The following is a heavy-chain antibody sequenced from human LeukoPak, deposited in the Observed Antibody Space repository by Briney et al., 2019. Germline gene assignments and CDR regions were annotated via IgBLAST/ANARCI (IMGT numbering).Heavy chain of an antibody. CDR3: ARNGNLPPFDY. CDR2: INPNSGDT. J-gene: IGHJ4*02. D-gene: IGHD1-1*01. CDR1: GYTFTGYY. Sequence: ASEKVSCKASGYTFTGYYMHWVRQAPGQGLEWMGWINPNSGDTNYAQKYQGRVTLTRDTSISTAYMELSRLRSDDTAVYYCARNGNLPPFDYWGQGTLVTVSS. V-gene: IGHV1-2*02.